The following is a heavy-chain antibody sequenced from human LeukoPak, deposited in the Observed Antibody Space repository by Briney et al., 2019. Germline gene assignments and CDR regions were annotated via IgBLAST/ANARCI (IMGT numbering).Heavy chain of an antibody. Sequence: PSGTLSLTCTVSGDSLNSLDLWSWVGQPPGKGLEWSGEMYLSGTTHSNPSVKSRVTISIVKSNNQFFFNLSSVTAAATAVYYCAGLVGRYSSGLYYYYFDYWGQGALVTVSS. CDR3: AGLVGRYSSGLYYYYFDY. J-gene: IGHJ4*02. V-gene: IGHV4-4*02. D-gene: IGHD3-22*01. CDR1: GDSLNSLDL. CDR2: MYLSGTT.